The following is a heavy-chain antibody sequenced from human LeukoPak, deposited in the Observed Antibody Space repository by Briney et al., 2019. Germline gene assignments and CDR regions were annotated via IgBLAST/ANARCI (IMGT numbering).Heavy chain of an antibody. CDR2: IASDGSST. Sequence: GGSLRLSCAASGLTFSSHWMHWIRQAPGKGLVWVSRIASDGSSTTYADSVKGRFSISRDNAKNTLYLQMNSLRVEDTAVYYCARGRPHGNDYWGQGTLVTVSS. CDR1: GLTFSSHW. D-gene: IGHD4-23*01. V-gene: IGHV3-74*01. J-gene: IGHJ4*02. CDR3: ARGRPHGNDY.